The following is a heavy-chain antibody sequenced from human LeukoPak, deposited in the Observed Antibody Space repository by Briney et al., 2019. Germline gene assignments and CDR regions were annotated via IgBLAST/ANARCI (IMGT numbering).Heavy chain of an antibody. CDR1: GFTFSRST. D-gene: IGHD3-10*01. CDR2: IKQDVSEK. V-gene: IGHV3-7*03. J-gene: IGHJ4*02. Sequence: GGSLRLSCAASGFTFSRSTMTWVRQAPGRGLEWVANIKQDVSEKNYVDSVKGRFTISRDNAKNSLYLQMNSLKTEDTAVYFCTTDRAILEGFSGSGNYLRPDYWGQGTLVTVSS. CDR3: TTDRAILEGFSGSGNYLRPDY.